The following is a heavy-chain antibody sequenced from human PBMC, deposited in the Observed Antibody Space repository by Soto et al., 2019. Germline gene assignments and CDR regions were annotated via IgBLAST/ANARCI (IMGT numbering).Heavy chain of an antibody. D-gene: IGHD6-19*01. CDR3: AREGGWYSFGALDY. Sequence: QVQLVESGGGVVQPGRSLRLSCAASGFTFSSYAMHWVRQAPGKGLEWVAVISYDGSNKYYADSVKGRFTISRDNSKNTLYLQMNSLRAKDTAVYYCAREGGWYSFGALDYWGHGTLVAVAS. J-gene: IGHJ4*01. CDR1: GFTFSSYA. CDR2: ISYDGSNK. V-gene: IGHV3-30-3*01.